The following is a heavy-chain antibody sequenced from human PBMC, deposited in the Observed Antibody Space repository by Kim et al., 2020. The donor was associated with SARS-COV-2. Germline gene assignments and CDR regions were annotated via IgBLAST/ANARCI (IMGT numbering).Heavy chain of an antibody. V-gene: IGHV3-33*08. J-gene: IGHJ6*02. CDR1: GFTFSSYG. Sequence: GGSLRLSCAVSGFTFSSYGMHWVRQAPGKGLEWVAVIWYDGSNKYYADSVKGRFTISRDNSKNTLYLQMNSLRAEDTAVYYCARDGGYSYGDSNYYYYGMDVWGQGTTVTVSS. CDR2: IWYDGSNK. D-gene: IGHD5-18*01. CDR3: ARDGGYSYGDSNYYYYGMDV.